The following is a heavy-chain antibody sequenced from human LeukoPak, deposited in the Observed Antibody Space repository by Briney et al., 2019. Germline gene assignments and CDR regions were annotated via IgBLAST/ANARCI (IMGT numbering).Heavy chain of an antibody. Sequence: SETLSLTCTVSGGPISSYYWSWIRQPPGKGLEWIGYIYYSGSTNYNPSLKSRVTISVDTSKNQFSLKLSSVTAADTAVYYCASSLGDFWSGYLGWFDPWGQGTLVTVSS. V-gene: IGHV4-59*01. CDR2: IYYSGST. D-gene: IGHD3-3*01. J-gene: IGHJ5*02. CDR1: GGPISSYY. CDR3: ASSLGDFWSGYLGWFDP.